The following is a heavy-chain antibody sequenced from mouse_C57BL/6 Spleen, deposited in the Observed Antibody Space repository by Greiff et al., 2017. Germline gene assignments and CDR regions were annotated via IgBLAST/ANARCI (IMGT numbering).Heavy chain of an antibody. D-gene: IGHD2-2*01. Sequence: VQLQQPGAELVMPGASVKLSCKASGYTFTSYWMHWVKQRPGQGLEWIGELDPSDSYTNYNQKFKGKSTLTVDKSSSTAYMQLSSLTSEDSAVYYCARSSMVTTGYYAMDYGGQGTSVTVSS. V-gene: IGHV1-69*01. J-gene: IGHJ4*01. CDR2: LDPSDSYT. CDR1: GYTFTSYW. CDR3: ARSSMVTTGYYAMDY.